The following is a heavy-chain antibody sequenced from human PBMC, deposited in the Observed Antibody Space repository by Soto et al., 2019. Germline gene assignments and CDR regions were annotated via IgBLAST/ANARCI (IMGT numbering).Heavy chain of an antibody. CDR1: GFTFSSYA. V-gene: IGHV3-30-3*02. CDR2: ISYDGNNK. D-gene: IGHD2-15*01. J-gene: IGHJ6*02. CDR3: AKMVASGYYYYYGMDV. Sequence: GGSLRLSCAASGFTFSSYAMHWVRQAPGKGLEWVATISYDGNNKYNADSVKGRFTISRDNSENTLYLQMNSLRAEDTAVYYCAKMVASGYYYYYGMDVWGQGTTVTVSS.